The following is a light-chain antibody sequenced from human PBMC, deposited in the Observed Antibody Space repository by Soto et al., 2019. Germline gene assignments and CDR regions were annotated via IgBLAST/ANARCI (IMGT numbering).Light chain of an antibody. CDR2: AAF. V-gene: IGKV1-17*01. J-gene: IGKJ5*01. Sequence: DIQMTQSPSSLSASVGDRVTITCRASQDIRNDLCWYQQKPGKAPKRLIYAAFILQSGVPQRFSGNASGTEFTLTISSLQAEDYATYFCLQHKTYSLTFGQGTRLE. CDR1: QDIRND. CDR3: LQHKTYSLT.